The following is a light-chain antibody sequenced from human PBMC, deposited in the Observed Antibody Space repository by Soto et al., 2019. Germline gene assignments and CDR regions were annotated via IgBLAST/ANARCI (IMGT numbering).Light chain of an antibody. CDR1: SSDIGAGFD. J-gene: IGLJ1*01. CDR2: GNT. Sequence: QSVLTQPPSVSGAPGQRVTISCTGSSSDIGAGFDVHWYQHLPGTAPKLLIYGNTNRPSGVPGRFSGSKSGTSASLVIIGLQAEDEADYYCQSYENSRTGFYVFGTGTKLTVL. V-gene: IGLV1-40*01. CDR3: QSYENSRTGFYV.